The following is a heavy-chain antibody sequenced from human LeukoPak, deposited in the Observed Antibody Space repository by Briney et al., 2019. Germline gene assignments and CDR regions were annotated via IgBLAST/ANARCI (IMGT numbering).Heavy chain of an antibody. CDR1: GGSFSGYY. J-gene: IGHJ6*02. V-gene: IGHV4-34*01. CDR2: INHSGST. Sequence: PSETLSLTCAVYGGSFSGYYWSWIRQPPGKGLEWIGEINHSGSTNYNPSLKSRVTISVDTSKNQFSLKLSSVTAADTAVYYCASRHRYSYGYPYYYYGMDVWGQGTTVTVSS. CDR3: ASRHRYSYGYPYYYYGMDV. D-gene: IGHD5-18*01.